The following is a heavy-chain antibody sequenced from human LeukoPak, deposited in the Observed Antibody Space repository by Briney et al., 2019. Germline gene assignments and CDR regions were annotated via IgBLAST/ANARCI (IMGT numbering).Heavy chain of an antibody. V-gene: IGHV1-69*13. Sequence: SVKVSCKASGGTFSSYAISWVRQAPGQGLEWMGGIIPIFGPANYAQKFQGRVTITADESTSTAYMELSSLRSEDTAVYYCARDWDYYDSSGYYYWGQGTLVTVSS. D-gene: IGHD3-22*01. CDR3: ARDWDYYDSSGYYY. J-gene: IGHJ4*02. CDR1: GGTFSSYA. CDR2: IIPIFGPA.